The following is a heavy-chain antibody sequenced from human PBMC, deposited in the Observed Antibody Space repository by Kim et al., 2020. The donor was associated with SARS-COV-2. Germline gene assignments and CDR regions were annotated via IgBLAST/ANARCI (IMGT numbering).Heavy chain of an antibody. J-gene: IGHJ4*02. D-gene: IGHD3-22*01. Sequence: GGSLRLSCAVSGFTFSSYAMSWVRQAPGKGLEWVSAISGSGGSTYYADSVKGRFTISRDNSKNTLYLQMNSLRAEDTAVYYCAKDMDYYDSSGYYYPYYFDYWGQGTLVTVSS. V-gene: IGHV3-23*01. CDR2: ISGSGGST. CDR1: GFTFSSYA. CDR3: AKDMDYYDSSGYYYPYYFDY.